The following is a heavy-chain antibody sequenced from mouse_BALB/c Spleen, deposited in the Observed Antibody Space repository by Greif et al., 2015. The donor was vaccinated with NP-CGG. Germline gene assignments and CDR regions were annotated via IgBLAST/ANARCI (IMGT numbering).Heavy chain of an antibody. CDR1: GYTFTSYY. Sequence: VQLQQSGAELVKPGASVKLSCKASGYTFTSYYMYWVKQRPGQGLEWIGEINPSNGGTNFNEKFKSKATLTVDKPSSTAYMQLSSLTSEDSAVYYCTRRGVVGYFDVWGAGTTVTVSS. J-gene: IGHJ1*01. CDR3: TRRGVVGYFDV. D-gene: IGHD1-1*01. V-gene: IGHV1S81*02. CDR2: INPSNGGT.